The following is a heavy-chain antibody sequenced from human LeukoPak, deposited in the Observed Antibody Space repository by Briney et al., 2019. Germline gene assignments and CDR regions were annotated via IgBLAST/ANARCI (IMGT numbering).Heavy chain of an antibody. CDR3: ARAPYCSSTSCYWFDP. J-gene: IGHJ5*02. D-gene: IGHD2-2*01. CDR1: GGSISSYY. Sequence: SETLSLTCTVSGGSISSYYWSWIRQPPGKGLEWIGYIYYSGSTNYNPSLKSRVTISVDTSKNQFSLKLSSVTAANTAVCYCARAPYCSSTSCYWFDPWGQGTLVTVSS. V-gene: IGHV4-59*01. CDR2: IYYSGST.